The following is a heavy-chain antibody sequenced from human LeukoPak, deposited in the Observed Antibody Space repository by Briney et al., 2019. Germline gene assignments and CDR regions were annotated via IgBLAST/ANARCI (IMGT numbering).Heavy chain of an antibody. CDR3: ARSGGY. CDR1: GGSISSYY. J-gene: IGHJ4*02. Sequence: SETLSLTCTVSGGSISSYYWSWVRQPPGKGVEWVGYIYYSGSTNYTPSLKSPVTISVDTSRNQFSLKLSSVTAADTAVYYCARSGGYWGQGTLVTVSS. D-gene: IGHD1-26*01. CDR2: IYYSGST. V-gene: IGHV4-59*01.